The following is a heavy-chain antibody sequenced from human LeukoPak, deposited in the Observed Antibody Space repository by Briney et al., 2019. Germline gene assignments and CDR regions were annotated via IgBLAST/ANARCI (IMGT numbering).Heavy chain of an antibody. V-gene: IGHV3-30*04. CDR2: ISYDGSNK. CDR3: ARVTGDD. J-gene: IGHJ4*02. CDR1: GFTFSSYA. D-gene: IGHD3-10*01. Sequence: GGSLRLSCAASGFTFSSYAMHWVRQAPGKGLEWVAVISYDGSNKYYADSVKGRFTISRDNSKNTLYLQMNSLRAEDTGVYYCARVTGDDWGQGTLVTVSS.